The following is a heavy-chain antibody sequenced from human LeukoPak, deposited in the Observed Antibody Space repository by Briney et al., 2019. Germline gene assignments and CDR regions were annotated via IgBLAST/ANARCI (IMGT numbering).Heavy chain of an antibody. CDR3: ARAYCSSSGVTCYSFDY. J-gene: IGHJ4*02. D-gene: IGHD2-2*01. Sequence: GSSVKVSCKASGGTFSSYAISWVRQAPGQGLEWMGRIIPILGIANYAQKFQGRVTITADKSTSTAYMELSSLRSEDTAVYYCARAYCSSSGVTCYSFDYWGQGTLVTVSS. CDR2: IIPILGIA. CDR1: GGTFSSYA. V-gene: IGHV1-69*04.